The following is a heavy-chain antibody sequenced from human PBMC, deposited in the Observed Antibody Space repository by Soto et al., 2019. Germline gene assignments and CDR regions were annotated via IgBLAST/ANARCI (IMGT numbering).Heavy chain of an antibody. CDR1: GFTFSSYG. CDR3: AKDNCISTSCYRLYNWFDP. CDR2: ISYGGSNK. V-gene: IGHV3-30*18. Sequence: QVQLVESGGGVVQPGRSLRLSCAASGFTFSSYGMHWVRQAPGKGLEWVAVISYGGSNKYYADSVKGRFTISRDNSKNTLYLKMNNLRAEDTAVYYGAKDNCISTSCYRLYNWFDPWGQGTLVTVSS. D-gene: IGHD2-2*01. J-gene: IGHJ5*02.